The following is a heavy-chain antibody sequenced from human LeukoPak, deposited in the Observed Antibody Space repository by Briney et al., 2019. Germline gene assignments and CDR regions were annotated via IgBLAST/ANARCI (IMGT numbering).Heavy chain of an antibody. Sequence: PTVKVSCKASGGTFSSCAMRCVPQAPGQGLEWVVEIIPLFGTANYAQKFQGRVTIPTDESTSTAYMELSSLRSEDTAVYYCARERDYGDPRDWGQGTLVTVSS. CDR2: IIPLFGTA. D-gene: IGHD4-17*01. CDR3: ARERDYGDPRD. J-gene: IGHJ4*02. V-gene: IGHV1-69*05. CDR1: GGTFSSCA.